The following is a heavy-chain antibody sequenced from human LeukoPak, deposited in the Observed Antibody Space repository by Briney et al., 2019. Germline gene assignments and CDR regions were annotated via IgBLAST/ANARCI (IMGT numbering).Heavy chain of an antibody. CDR1: GDSVSSNSAA. CDR2: TYYRSKWYN. D-gene: IGHD3-10*01. J-gene: IGHJ4*02. CDR3: ARSIWYYGSGSYCLLDY. V-gene: IGHV6-1*01. Sequence: SQTLSLTCAISGDSVSSNSAAWNWIRQSPSRGLEWLGRTYYRSKWYNDYAASVKSRITINPDTSKNQFSLQLNSVTPEDTAVYYCARSIWYYGSGSYCLLDYWGQGTLVTVSS.